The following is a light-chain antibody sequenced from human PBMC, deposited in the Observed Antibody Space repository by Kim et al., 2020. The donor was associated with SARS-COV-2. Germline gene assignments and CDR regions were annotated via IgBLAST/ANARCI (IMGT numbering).Light chain of an antibody. V-gene: IGLV3-19*01. Sequence: SSELTQDPAVSVALGQTVRIPCQGDSLRSYYATWYQQKSGQAPVLVFYGRNNRPSGNPDRFSGSSPGNTASLTIPGAQAADEADYYCKTRDSRGKVVFGGGTKVTVL. CDR3: KTRDSRGKVV. CDR2: GRN. CDR1: SLRSYY. J-gene: IGLJ2*01.